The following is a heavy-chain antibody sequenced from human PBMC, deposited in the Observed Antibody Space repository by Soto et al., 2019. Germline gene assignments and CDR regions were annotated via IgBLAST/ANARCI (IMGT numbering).Heavy chain of an antibody. CDR3: AREGAGYYDSSSHDAFDI. CDR2: TYYRSKWYN. V-gene: IGHV6-1*01. D-gene: IGHD3-22*01. J-gene: IGHJ3*02. CDR1: GDSVSSNSAA. Sequence: SETLSLTCAISGDSVSSNSAAWNWIRQSPSRGLEWLGRTYYRSKWYNDYAVSVKSRITINTDTSKNQFSLQLNSVTPEDTAVYYCAREGAGYYDSSSHDAFDIWGQGTMVTVSS.